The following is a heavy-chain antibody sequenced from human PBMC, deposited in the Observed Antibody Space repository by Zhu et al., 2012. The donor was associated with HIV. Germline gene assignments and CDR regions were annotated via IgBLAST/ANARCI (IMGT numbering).Heavy chain of an antibody. CDR1: GYSISSSNW. V-gene: IGHV4-28*01. D-gene: IGHD3-9*01. CDR2: MSYSGST. Sequence: QVQLQESGPGLVKPSDTLSLTCAVSGYSISSSNWWGWIRQPPGKELEWIAYMSYSGSTYYNVSLKSRVTMSVDTSKNQFSLKLRSVTAVDTAVYYCARIREDILTGFYYYYMDVWGKGTTVTVSS. CDR3: ARIREDILTGFYYYYMDV. J-gene: IGHJ6*03.